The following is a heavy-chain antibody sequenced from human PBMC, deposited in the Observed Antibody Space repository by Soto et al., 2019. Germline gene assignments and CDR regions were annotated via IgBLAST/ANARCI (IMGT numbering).Heavy chain of an antibody. CDR3: ARGSFSSSSSWFDP. J-gene: IGHJ5*02. Sequence: SETLSLTCTVSGGSISSDADFWSWIRQLPGRGLEWIGYISYTGRTYYTPSLNSRLTISLDTSKNLFSLRLSAVTAADTAVYFCARGSFSSSSSWFDPWGQGTLVTVSS. V-gene: IGHV4-31*03. D-gene: IGHD6-6*01. CDR1: GGSISSDADF. CDR2: ISYTGRT.